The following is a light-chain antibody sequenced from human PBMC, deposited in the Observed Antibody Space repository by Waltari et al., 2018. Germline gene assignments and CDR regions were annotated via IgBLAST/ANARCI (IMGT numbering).Light chain of an antibody. CDR1: QSISAW. CDR3: QQYNSYWT. Sequence: DIQMTQSPSTLSASVGDRVTITCRASQSISAWLAGYQQKPGKAPKLLIYKASSLESGVPSRFSVSGSGTEFTLTISSLQPDDFATYYCQQYNSYWTFGQGTKVEIK. CDR2: KAS. V-gene: IGKV1-5*03. J-gene: IGKJ1*01.